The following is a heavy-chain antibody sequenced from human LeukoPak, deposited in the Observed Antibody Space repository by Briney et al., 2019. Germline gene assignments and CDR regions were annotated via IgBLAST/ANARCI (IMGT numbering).Heavy chain of an antibody. Sequence: ASVKVSCKASGGTFSSYAISWVRQAPGQGLEWMGRIIPILGIANYAQKFQGRVTITADKSTSTAYMELRSLRSDDTAVYYCARDRGTMVRGVTPWDFDYWGQGTLVTVSS. CDR3: ARDRGTMVRGVTPWDFDY. V-gene: IGHV1-69*04. CDR2: IIPILGIA. J-gene: IGHJ4*02. D-gene: IGHD3-10*01. CDR1: GGTFSSYA.